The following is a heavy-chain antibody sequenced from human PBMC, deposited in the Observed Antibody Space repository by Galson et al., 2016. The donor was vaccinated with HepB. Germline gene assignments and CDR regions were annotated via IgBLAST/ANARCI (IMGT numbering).Heavy chain of an antibody. Sequence: SETLSLTCDVSGGSISSNYWWGWVRQSPEKGFKWIGEIYETGTANYNPPFTKRATISVDKSKNQISLSLDSVTAADTATYYCTRGNLGTYATMAFDYWGQGSLVTVSS. D-gene: IGHD1-7*01. CDR1: GGSISSNYW. CDR2: IYETGTA. V-gene: IGHV4-4*02. CDR3: TRGNLGTYATMAFDY. J-gene: IGHJ4*02.